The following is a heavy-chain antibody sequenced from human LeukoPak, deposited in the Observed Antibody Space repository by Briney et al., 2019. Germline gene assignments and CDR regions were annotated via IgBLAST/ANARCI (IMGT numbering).Heavy chain of an antibody. CDR3: AASRYYYDSSGYYDY. D-gene: IGHD3-22*01. Sequence: ASVKVSCKASGFTFTSSAMQWVRQARGQRLEWIGWIVVGSGNTNYAQKFQERVTITRDMSTSTAYMELSSLRSEDTAVYYCAASRYYYDSSGYYDYWGQGTLVTVSS. V-gene: IGHV1-58*02. CDR2: IVVGSGNT. J-gene: IGHJ4*02. CDR1: GFTFTSSA.